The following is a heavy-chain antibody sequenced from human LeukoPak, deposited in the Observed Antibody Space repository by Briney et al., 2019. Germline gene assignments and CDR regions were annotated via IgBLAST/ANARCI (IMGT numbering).Heavy chain of an antibody. D-gene: IGHD2-21*01. CDR3: ARSSSVTIPGYYFDY. Sequence: ASVKVSCKASGYKFTSYGISWVRQAPGQGLEWMGWISTYNGNTNYAQTLQGRVTMTTDTSTSTAYMELRSLRSDDTAVYYCARSSSVTIPGYYFDYWGQGTLVTVSS. CDR2: ISTYNGNT. J-gene: IGHJ4*02. V-gene: IGHV1-18*01. CDR1: GYKFTSYG.